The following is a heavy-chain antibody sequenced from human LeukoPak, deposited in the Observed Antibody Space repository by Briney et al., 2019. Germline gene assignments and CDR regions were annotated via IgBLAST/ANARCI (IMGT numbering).Heavy chain of an antibody. CDR1: GFTFSSYA. J-gene: IGHJ4*02. CDR2: ISYDGSNK. CDR3: ARDYGQWLVLDY. Sequence: VGSLRLSCAASGFTFSSYATHWVRQAPGKGLGRVAVISYDGSNKYYADSVKGRFTISRDNSKNTLYLQMNSLRAEDTAVYYCARDYGQWLVLDYWGQGTLVTVSS. D-gene: IGHD6-19*01. V-gene: IGHV3-30-3*01.